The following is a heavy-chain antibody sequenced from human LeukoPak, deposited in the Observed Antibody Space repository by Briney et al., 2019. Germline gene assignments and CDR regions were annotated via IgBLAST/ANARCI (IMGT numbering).Heavy chain of an antibody. J-gene: IGHJ4*02. D-gene: IGHD6-13*01. Sequence: PGVSLRLSCAASGFTFSSYSMNWVRQAPGKGLEWVSYISSSSSTIYYADSVKGRFTISRDNAKNSLYLQMNSLRDEDTAVYYCARDHSSSWYVFYFDYWGQGTLVTVSS. V-gene: IGHV3-48*02. CDR2: ISSSSSTI. CDR1: GFTFSSYS. CDR3: ARDHSSSWYVFYFDY.